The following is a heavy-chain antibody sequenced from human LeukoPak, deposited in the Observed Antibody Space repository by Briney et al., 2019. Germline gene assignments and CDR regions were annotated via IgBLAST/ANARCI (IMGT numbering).Heavy chain of an antibody. J-gene: IGHJ4*02. D-gene: IGHD5-12*01. Sequence: ASVKVSCRTSGYTFTDYYLHWVRQAPGQGLEWMGRINPNSGGTNYAQKFQGRVTMTRDTSNSIAYMELSRLTSDDTAVYYCARRDHIIVGTEDYWGQGTLVTVSS. CDR3: ARRDHIIVGTEDY. V-gene: IGHV1-2*06. CDR2: INPNSGGT. CDR1: GYTFTDYY.